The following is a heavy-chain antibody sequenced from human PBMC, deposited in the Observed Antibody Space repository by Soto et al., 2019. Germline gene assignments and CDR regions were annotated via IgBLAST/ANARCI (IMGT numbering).Heavy chain of an antibody. J-gene: IGHJ6*03. CDR1: AGSLSGFY. Sequence: QVHLEQWGAGLLKSSETLSLTCAVYAGSLSGFYWSWVRQSPGKGLEWIGEINNSGSTSYNPSLKARVTLLVDTSKHQFSLRLSSLPAADSGIYYCASYHYYDFWIVSLHYMDVWGTGTTVTVSS. D-gene: IGHD3-3*01. V-gene: IGHV4-34*01. CDR3: ASYHYYDFWIVSLHYMDV. CDR2: INNSGST.